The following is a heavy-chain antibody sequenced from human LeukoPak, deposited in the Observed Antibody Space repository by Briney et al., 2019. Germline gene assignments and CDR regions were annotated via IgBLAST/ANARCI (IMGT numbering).Heavy chain of an antibody. D-gene: IGHD6-19*01. Sequence: PGGSLRLSCAASGFTVSPHWMSWVRQAPGEGLEWVSGLSDRGDNTIYADSVKGRFTISRDNSKNTMFLQMNSLRAEDTAVYYCAKEFSGGWSFDYWGQGTLVTVSS. J-gene: IGHJ4*02. V-gene: IGHV3-23*01. CDR2: LSDRGDNT. CDR1: GFTVSPHW. CDR3: AKEFSGGWSFDY.